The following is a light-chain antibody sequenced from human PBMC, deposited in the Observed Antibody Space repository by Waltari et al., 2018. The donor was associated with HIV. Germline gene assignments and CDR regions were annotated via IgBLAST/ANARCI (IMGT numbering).Light chain of an antibody. CDR2: DNH. CDR1: SSNLATNY. J-gene: IGLJ1*01. CDR3: GTWDTSLIAWI. V-gene: IGLV1-51*01. Sequence: QSVLTQPPSVSATPGQKVTISCSGSSSNLATNYVSWYQHFPGTVPKVLIYDNHKRSSGIPDRFSGSKSGTSATLDISGLQTGDEAHYYCGTWDTSLIAWIFGTGTKVTVL.